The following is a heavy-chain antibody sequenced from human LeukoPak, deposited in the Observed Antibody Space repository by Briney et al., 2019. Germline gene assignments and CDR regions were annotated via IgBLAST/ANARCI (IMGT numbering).Heavy chain of an antibody. CDR3: ARGVAVRPGIAVAAFAS. CDR2: IYSDNT. Sequence: PGGSLRLSCTVSGFTVSSNSMSWVRQAPGKGLEWVSFIYSDNTHYSDSVKGRFTISRDNSKNTLYLQMNSLRAEDTAVYYCARGVAVRPGIAVAAFASWGQGTLVTVSS. CDR1: GFTVSSNS. J-gene: IGHJ4*02. V-gene: IGHV3-53*01. D-gene: IGHD6-19*01.